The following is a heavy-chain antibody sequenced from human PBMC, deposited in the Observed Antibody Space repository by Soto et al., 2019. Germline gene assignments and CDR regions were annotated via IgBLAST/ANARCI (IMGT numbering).Heavy chain of an antibody. CDR1: GDSVSSDAAC. J-gene: IGHJ6*02. CDR3: ARVHCSGGTCLDGLDV. D-gene: IGHD2-15*01. Sequence: SQTLSLTCVISGDSVSSDAACWNWIRHSPSRGLEWLGRTYYRSKWFLDYAATVQSRMTISPDTSRNQFSLQLKPVTPEDTAVYYCARVHCSGGTCLDGLDVWGQGTTVTVSS. V-gene: IGHV6-1*01. CDR2: TYYRSKWFL.